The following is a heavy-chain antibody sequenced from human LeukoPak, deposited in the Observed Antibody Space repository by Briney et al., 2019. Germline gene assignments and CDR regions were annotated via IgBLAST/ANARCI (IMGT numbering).Heavy chain of an antibody. J-gene: IGHJ4*02. CDR2: ISYDGGSK. V-gene: IGHV3-30*04. Sequence: PGRSLRLSCAASGFTFSSYAMHWVRQAPGQGLEWVAVISYDGGSKYYADSVKGRFTISRDNSKNARYLQMNSLRAEHTAVYYCARVPGYYYDSSGLENDYWGQGTLVTVSS. CDR3: ARVPGYYYDSSGLENDY. CDR1: GFTFSSYA. D-gene: IGHD3-22*01.